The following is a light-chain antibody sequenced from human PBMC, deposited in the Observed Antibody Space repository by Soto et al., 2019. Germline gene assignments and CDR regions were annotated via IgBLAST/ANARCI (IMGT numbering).Light chain of an antibody. CDR2: GAS. CDR3: QQYNKWPLT. J-gene: IGKJ4*01. CDR1: ESVSSN. V-gene: IGKV3-15*01. Sequence: EIVMTQSPATLSVSQGERVTLSCRASESVSSNLAWYQQKPGQAPRLLIYGASTRATGIPATFSGSGSGTEFTLTISSLQSEDFAVYYCQQYNKWPLTFGGGTKVEIK.